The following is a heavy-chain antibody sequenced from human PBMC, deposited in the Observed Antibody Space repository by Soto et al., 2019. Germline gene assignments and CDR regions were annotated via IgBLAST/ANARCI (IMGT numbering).Heavy chain of an antibody. V-gene: IGHV3-48*02. D-gene: IGHD3-22*01. CDR1: GFTFSSYS. Sequence: GGSLRLSCAASGFTFSSYSMNWVRQAPGKGLEWVSYISSSSSTIYYADSVKGRFTISRDNAKNSLYLQMNSLRDEDTAVYYCARDTIYDSSGYYLANYGMDVWGQGTTVTVYS. CDR2: ISSSSSTI. J-gene: IGHJ6*02. CDR3: ARDTIYDSSGYYLANYGMDV.